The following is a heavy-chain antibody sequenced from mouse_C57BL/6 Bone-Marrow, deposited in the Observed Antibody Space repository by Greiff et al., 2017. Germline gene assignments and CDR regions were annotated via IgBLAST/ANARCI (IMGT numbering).Heavy chain of an antibody. CDR3: AREGIYYYGSSPLGLGV. D-gene: IGHD1-1*01. CDR2: IYPGSGST. Sequence: QVQLQQSGAELVKPGASVKMSCKASGYTFTSYWITWVKQRPGQGLEWIGDIYPGSGSTNYNEKFKSKATLTVDTSSSTAYMQLSSLTSEDSAVYYCAREGIYYYGSSPLGLGVWGTGTTVTVSS. CDR1: GYTFTSYW. J-gene: IGHJ1*03. V-gene: IGHV1-55*01.